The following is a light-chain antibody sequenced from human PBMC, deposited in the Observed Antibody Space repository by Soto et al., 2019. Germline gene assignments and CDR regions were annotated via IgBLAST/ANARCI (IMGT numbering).Light chain of an antibody. CDR3: QQYSNWPRT. CDR2: GAS. CDR1: QSVSSS. J-gene: IGKJ1*01. V-gene: IGKV3D-15*01. Sequence: EIVMTQSPATLSVSPGERATLSCRASQSVSSSLAWFQQQPGQAPRLLIYGASTRAPGVPARFSGSGSETDFTLTISSLQSEDFTVYCCQQYSNWPRTFGQGTKVDIK.